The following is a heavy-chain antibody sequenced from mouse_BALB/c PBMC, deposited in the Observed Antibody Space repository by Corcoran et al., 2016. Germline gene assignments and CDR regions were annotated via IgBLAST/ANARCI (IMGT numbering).Heavy chain of an antibody. Sequence: QVQLQQSGPELVKPGASVKMSCKASGYTFTDYVISWVKQRTGQDLEWIGEIYPGSGSTYYNEKFKGKATLTADKSSNTAYMQLRSLTSEDSAVYFCAGLITTEETDYWGQGTTLTVSS. CDR2: IYPGSGST. CDR3: AGLITTEETDY. D-gene: IGHD1-1*01. J-gene: IGHJ2*01. CDR1: GYTFTDYV. V-gene: IGHV1-81*01.